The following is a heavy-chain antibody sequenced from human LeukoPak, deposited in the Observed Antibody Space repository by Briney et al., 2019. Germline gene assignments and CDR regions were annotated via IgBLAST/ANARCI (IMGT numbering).Heavy chain of an antibody. V-gene: IGHV3-30*02. D-gene: IGHD3-3*01. J-gene: IGHJ4*02. CDR1: GFTFSSYG. Sequence: GVSLRLSCAASGFTFSSYGMHWVRQAPGKGLEWVAFIRYDGSNKYYADSVKGRFTISRDNSKNTLYLQMNSLRAEDTAVYYCAKPLYDFWSGYSYYFDYRGQGTLVTVSS. CDR3: AKPLYDFWSGYSYYFDY. CDR2: IRYDGSNK.